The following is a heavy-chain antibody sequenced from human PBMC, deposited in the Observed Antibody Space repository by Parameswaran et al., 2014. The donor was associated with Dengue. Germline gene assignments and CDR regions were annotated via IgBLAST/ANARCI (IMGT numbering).Heavy chain of an antibody. Sequence: SWVRQAPGQGLEWMGWISAYNGNTNYAQKLQGRVTMTTDTSTSTANMELRSLRSDDTAVYYCARAIGRGDYGYWFDPWGQGTLVTVSS. CDR2: ISAYNGNT. V-gene: IGHV1-18*01. D-gene: IGHD4-17*01. CDR3: ARAIGRGDYGYWFDP. J-gene: IGHJ5*02.